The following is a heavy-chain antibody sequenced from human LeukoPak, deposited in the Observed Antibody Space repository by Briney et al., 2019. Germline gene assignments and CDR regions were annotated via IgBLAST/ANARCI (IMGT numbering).Heavy chain of an antibody. J-gene: IGHJ4*02. V-gene: IGHV1-69*04. CDR1: GGTFSSYA. CDR2: IIPILGIA. D-gene: IGHD3-22*01. CDR3: AADSSGQPNFFDY. Sequence: SVKVSCKASGGTFSSYAISWVRQAPGQGLEWMGRIIPILGIANYAQKFQGSVTITADKSTSTAYMELSSLRSEDTAVYYCAADSSGQPNFFDYWGQGTLVTVSS.